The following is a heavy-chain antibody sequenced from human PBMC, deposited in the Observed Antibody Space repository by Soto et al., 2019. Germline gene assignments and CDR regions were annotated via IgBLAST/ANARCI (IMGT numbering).Heavy chain of an antibody. CDR3: ARGRGSDYRDSSGCFDS. J-gene: IGHJ4*02. Sequence: PSETLSLTCTVSGGSVSSGSYYWSWIRQPPGKGLEWIGYVSYSGSTSYNPSLKSRVTISVDTSKNQVSLRVTSVTAADTAVYYCARGRGSDYRDSSGCFDSWGLGTLVTVSS. CDR1: GGSVSSGSYY. CDR2: VSYSGST. V-gene: IGHV4-61*01. D-gene: IGHD3-22*01.